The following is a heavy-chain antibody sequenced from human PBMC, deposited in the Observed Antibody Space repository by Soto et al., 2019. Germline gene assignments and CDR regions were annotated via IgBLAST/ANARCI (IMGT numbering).Heavy chain of an antibody. D-gene: IGHD6-13*01. CDR1: GFTFDDYA. J-gene: IGHJ6*02. CDR3: AKDGAYSSSWLEGYYGMDV. CDR2: ISWNSGSI. V-gene: IGHV3-9*01. Sequence: HPGGSLRLSCAASGFTFDDYAMHWVRQAPGKGLEWVSGISWNSGSIGYADSVKGRFTISRDNAKNSLYLQMNSLRAEDTALYYCAKDGAYSSSWLEGYYGMDVWGQGTTVTVSS.